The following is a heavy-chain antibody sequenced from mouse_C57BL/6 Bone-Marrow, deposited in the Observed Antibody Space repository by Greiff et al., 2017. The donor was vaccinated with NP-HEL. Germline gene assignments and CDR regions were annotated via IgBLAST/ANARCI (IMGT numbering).Heavy chain of an antibody. J-gene: IGHJ2*01. CDR3: ARSFITTVVDY. Sequence: QVQLKESGAELVRPGASVKLSCKASGYTFTDYYINWVKQRPGQGLEWIARIYPGSGNTYYNEKFKGKATLTAEKSSSTAYMQLSSLTSEDSAVYFCARSFITTVVDYWGQGTTLTVSS. D-gene: IGHD1-1*01. CDR2: IYPGSGNT. V-gene: IGHV1-76*01. CDR1: GYTFTDYY.